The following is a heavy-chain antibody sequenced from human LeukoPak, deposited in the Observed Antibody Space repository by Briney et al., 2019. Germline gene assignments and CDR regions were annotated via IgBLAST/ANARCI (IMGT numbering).Heavy chain of an antibody. J-gene: IGHJ4*02. Sequence: SETLSLTCTVSGGSISSYYCSWIRQPPGKGLEWIGYIYYSGSTNYNPSLKSRVTISVDTSKNQFSLKLSSVTAADTAVYYCARGLTGTSSHYFDYWGQGTLVTVSS. CDR2: IYYSGST. V-gene: IGHV4-59*01. CDR1: GGSISSYY. CDR3: ARGLTGTSSHYFDY. D-gene: IGHD1-7*01.